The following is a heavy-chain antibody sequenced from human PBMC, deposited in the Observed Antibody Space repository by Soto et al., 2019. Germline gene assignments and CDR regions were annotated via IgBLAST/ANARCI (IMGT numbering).Heavy chain of an antibody. CDR1: GFTFRSYA. J-gene: IGHJ6*02. Sequence: GGSLILSCAPSGFTFRSYAMSWVRQAPGQGLEWVSSISGSGGNTYYTDSVKGRFAISRDNSRNTLFLQMSSLRAEDTAIYYCAKEDSSSLGIDVWGQGTTVTVSS. CDR3: AKEDSSSLGIDV. CDR2: ISGSGGNT. D-gene: IGHD3-22*01. V-gene: IGHV3-23*01.